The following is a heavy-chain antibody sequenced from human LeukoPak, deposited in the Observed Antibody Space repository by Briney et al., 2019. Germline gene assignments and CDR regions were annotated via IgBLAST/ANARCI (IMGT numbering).Heavy chain of an antibody. V-gene: IGHV3-23*01. Sequence: GGSLRLSCTASGFTFGDYAMSWVRQAPGKGLEWVSAISGSGGSTYYADSVKGRFTISRDNSKNTLYLQMNSLRAEDTAVYYCAKTYYDILTGYDYWGQGTLVTVSS. CDR2: ISGSGGST. J-gene: IGHJ4*02. CDR1: GFTFGDYA. D-gene: IGHD3-9*01. CDR3: AKTYYDILTGYDY.